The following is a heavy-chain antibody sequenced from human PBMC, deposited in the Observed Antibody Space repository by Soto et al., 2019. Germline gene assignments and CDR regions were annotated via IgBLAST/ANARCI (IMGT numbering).Heavy chain of an antibody. CDR1: GYTFITYA. J-gene: IGHJ2*01. CDR2: ISPYNGNT. CDR3: ARGAMIRGVILGYFDL. D-gene: IGHD3-10*01. Sequence: QVHLVQSGAEVKKPGASVKVSCKASGYTFITYAITWVRQAPGQGLEWMGWISPYNGNTNYAQKFQGRVTMTTDTSTSTAYMELRSLRSDDTAVYFCARGAMIRGVILGYFDLWGRGTLVTVPS. V-gene: IGHV1-18*01.